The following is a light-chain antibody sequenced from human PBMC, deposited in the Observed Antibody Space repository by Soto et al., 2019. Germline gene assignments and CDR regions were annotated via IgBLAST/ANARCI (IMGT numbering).Light chain of an antibody. J-gene: IGKJ1*01. CDR2: AAS. V-gene: IGKV1-27*01. CDR3: QKYNGAPPT. CDR1: QAIGIY. Sequence: DIQMTQSPSSLSTSVGDRVTITCRASQAIGIYLAWYQQKPGKVPKLLIYAASTLQSGVPSRFSGSGSGTDFTLTINSLQPEDVATYYCQKYNGAPPTFGQGTKVEIK.